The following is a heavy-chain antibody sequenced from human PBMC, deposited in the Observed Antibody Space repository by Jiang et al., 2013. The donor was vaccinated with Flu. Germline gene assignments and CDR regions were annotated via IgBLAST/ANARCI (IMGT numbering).Heavy chain of an antibody. J-gene: IGHJ3*02. CDR1: GGSISSGGYS. CDR3: ARGYGGNDAFDI. Sequence: GLVKPSQTLSLTCAVSGGSISSGGYSWSWIRQPPGKGLEWIGYIYYSGSTYYNPSLKSRVTISVDTSKNQFSLKLSSVTAADTAVYYCARGYGGNDAFDIWGQGTMVTVSS. CDR2: IYYSGST. D-gene: IGHD3-10*01. V-gene: IGHV4-30-4*07.